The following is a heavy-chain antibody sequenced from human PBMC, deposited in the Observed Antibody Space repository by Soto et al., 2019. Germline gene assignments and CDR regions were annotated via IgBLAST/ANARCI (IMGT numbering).Heavy chain of an antibody. CDR3: ARVRGYIDGYPFDD. CDR2: IHHSGST. D-gene: IGHD5-18*01. V-gene: IGHV4-59*01. Sequence: PXESRSRPCTLGGGPIESSYWSWLRQLPGKGLEWIGYIHHSGSTNYNPSLKSRVTVSLDTSKNQFSLKLRSVTAADTAVYYCARVRGYIDGYPFDDWAQGTLVTASS. CDR1: GGPIESSY. J-gene: IGHJ4*02.